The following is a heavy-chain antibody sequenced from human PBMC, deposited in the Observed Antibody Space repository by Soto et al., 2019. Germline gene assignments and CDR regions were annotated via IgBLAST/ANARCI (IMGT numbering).Heavy chain of an antibody. CDR3: ARGGTYWSIGYCSGGSCYIDY. D-gene: IGHD2-15*01. J-gene: IGHJ4*02. Sequence: SETLSLTCAVYGGSFSGYYWSWIRQPPGKGLEWIGEINHSGSTNYNPSLKSRVTISVDTSKNQFSLKLSSVTAADTAVYYCARGGTYWSIGYCSGGSCYIDYWGQGTLVTVSS. V-gene: IGHV4-34*01. CDR2: INHSGST. CDR1: GGSFSGYY.